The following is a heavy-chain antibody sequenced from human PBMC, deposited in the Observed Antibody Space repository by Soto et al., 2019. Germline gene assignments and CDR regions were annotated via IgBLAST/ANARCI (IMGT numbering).Heavy chain of an antibody. CDR2: ISAYNGNT. CDR1: GYTFTSYG. V-gene: IGHV1-18*01. J-gene: IGHJ3*02. D-gene: IGHD3-22*01. Sequence: ASVKVSCKASGYTFTSYGISWVRQAPGQGLEWMGWISAYNGNTNYAQKLQGRVTMTTDTSTSTAYMELRSLKSDDTAVYYCARRYYDSSGYYAFDIWGQGTMVTVSS. CDR3: ARRYYDSSGYYAFDI.